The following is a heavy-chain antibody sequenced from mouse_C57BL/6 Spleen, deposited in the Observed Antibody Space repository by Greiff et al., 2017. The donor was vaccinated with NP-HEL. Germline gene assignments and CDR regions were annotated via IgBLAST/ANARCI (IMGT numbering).Heavy chain of an antibody. D-gene: IGHD1-1*01. V-gene: IGHV3-6*01. CDR2: IRYDGSN. J-gene: IGHJ2*01. CDR1: GYSITSGYY. Sequence: EVQVEESGPGLVKPSQSLSLTCTVTGYSITSGYYWYWIRQFPGNQLERMGYIRYDGSNNYNPSLKNRITITLDTSTNQFFLKFTSLTTEDTAAYYCSGGDYYGSQAYFDYWGQGTTLSVSS. CDR3: SGGDYYGSQAYFDY.